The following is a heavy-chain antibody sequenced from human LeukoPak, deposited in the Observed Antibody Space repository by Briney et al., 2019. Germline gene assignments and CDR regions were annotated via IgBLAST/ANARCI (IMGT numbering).Heavy chain of an antibody. CDR3: ARYESSAYGIDV. D-gene: IGHD3-22*01. J-gene: IGHJ2*01. CDR1: GGSISSSSSY. V-gene: IGHV4-39*01. Sequence: RASETLSLTCTVSGGSISSSSSYWVWIRQPPGMGLEWIGSIYYSGSTYSNPSLKSRVTKSVDTSKNQFSLKVSSVAAADTAVYYCARYESSAYGIDVWGRGTLVTVSS. CDR2: IYYSGST.